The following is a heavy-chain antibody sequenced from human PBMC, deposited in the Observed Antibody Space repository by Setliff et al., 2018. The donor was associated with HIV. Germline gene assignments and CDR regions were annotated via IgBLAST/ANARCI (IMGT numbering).Heavy chain of an antibody. J-gene: IGHJ3*02. Sequence: RASVKVSCKASGYTFTSYYMHWVRQAPGQGLEWMGIINPSGGSTSYAQKFQGRVTMTRDTSTSTVYMELSSLRSEDTAVYYCAREPPYYDSSGYYWNAFDIWGQGTMVTVSS. CDR2: INPSGGST. CDR3: AREPPYYDSSGYYWNAFDI. D-gene: IGHD3-22*01. V-gene: IGHV1-46*01. CDR1: GYTFTSYY.